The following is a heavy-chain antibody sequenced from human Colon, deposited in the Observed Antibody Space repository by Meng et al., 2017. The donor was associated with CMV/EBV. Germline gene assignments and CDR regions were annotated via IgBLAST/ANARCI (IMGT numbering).Heavy chain of an antibody. CDR3: ARLNGGNSGDWFDP. V-gene: IGHV1-18*04. J-gene: IGHJ5*02. Sequence: ASGFPFTSYCFPWVRQAPGQGLELLGWISAYTGNTNYAQIVQGRVTMTTDPSTTTAYMELRNLRSDDTAVYYCARLNGGNSGDWFDPWGQGTLVTVSS. CDR1: GFPFTSYC. D-gene: IGHD4-23*01. CDR2: ISAYTGNT.